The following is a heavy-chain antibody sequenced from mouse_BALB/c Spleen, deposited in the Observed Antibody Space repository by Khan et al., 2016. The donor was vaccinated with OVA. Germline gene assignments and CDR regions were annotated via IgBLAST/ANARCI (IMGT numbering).Heavy chain of an antibody. V-gene: IGHV10-1*02. CDR2: IRTKSNNYAT. CDR3: YYYGSSFAY. J-gene: IGHJ3*01. CDR1: GSTFTTFA. D-gene: IGHD1-1*01. Sequence: EVQLVESGGGLVQPKGSLKLSCAASGSTFTTFAMNWVRQAPGKGLEWIARIRTKSNNYATYYADSVKDRFTISRDDSQSMLYLQMKNLKIEDTAMYYCYYYGSSFAYWGKGTLVTVSA.